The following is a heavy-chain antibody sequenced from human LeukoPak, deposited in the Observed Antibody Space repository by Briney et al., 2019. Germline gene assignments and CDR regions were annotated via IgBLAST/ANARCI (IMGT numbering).Heavy chain of an antibody. CDR2: INPNSGGT. D-gene: IGHD1-26*01. V-gene: IGHV1-2*02. CDR1: GYTFTGYY. CDR3: ARVEYSGSSAAFDI. J-gene: IGHJ3*02. Sequence: GASVKVSCKASGYTFTGYYMHWVRQAPGQGLEWMGWINPNSGGTNYAQKFQGRVTMTRDTSISTAYMELSRLRSDDTAVYYCARVEYSGSSAAFDIWGQGTMVTVSS.